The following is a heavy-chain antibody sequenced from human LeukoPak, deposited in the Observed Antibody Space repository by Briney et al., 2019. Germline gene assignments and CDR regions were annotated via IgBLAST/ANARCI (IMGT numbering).Heavy chain of an antibody. Sequence: GGSLRLSCAASGFTFSSYSMNWVRQAPGKGLEWVSYISSSSSTKYYADSVKGRFTISRDNAKNSLYLQMNSLRAEDTAVYYCARDAAYYYDSSGSEFDYWGQGTLVTVSS. V-gene: IGHV3-48*01. CDR1: GFTFSSYS. CDR3: ARDAAYYYDSSGSEFDY. D-gene: IGHD3-22*01. J-gene: IGHJ4*02. CDR2: ISSSSSTK.